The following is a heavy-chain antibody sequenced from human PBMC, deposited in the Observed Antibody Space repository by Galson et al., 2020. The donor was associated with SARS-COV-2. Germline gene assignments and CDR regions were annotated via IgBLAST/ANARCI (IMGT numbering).Heavy chain of an antibody. V-gene: IGHV3-7*03. CDR3: ARVGWGSWNFDY. D-gene: IGHD3-16*01. CDR2: IKQDGSEK. CDR1: GFTFSSYW. Sequence: GESLKISCAASGFTFSSYWMSWVRQAPGKGLEWVANIKQDGSEKYYVDSVKGRFTISRDNAKNSLYLQMNSLRAEDTAVYYCARVGWGSWNFDYWGQGTLVTVSS. J-gene: IGHJ4*02.